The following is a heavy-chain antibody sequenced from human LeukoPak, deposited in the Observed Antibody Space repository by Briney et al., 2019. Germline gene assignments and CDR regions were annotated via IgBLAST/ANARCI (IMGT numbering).Heavy chain of an antibody. CDR2: IRQDGSEK. CDR1: VFTLSTYW. V-gene: IGHV3-7*04. Sequence: PGGSLRLSCAASVFTLSTYWMTWVRQAPEKGLEWLANIRQDGSEKYYVDSVEGRFTISRDNAKKSLFLQMNSLRAEDTAVYYCARDMRGDGFDIWGRGTMVTVSS. J-gene: IGHJ3*02. D-gene: IGHD2-2*01. CDR3: ARDMRGDGFDI.